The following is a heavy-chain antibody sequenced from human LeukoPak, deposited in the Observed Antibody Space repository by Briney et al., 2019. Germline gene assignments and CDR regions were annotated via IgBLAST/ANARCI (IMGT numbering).Heavy chain of an antibody. CDR1: GITLSNYG. CDR2: ISERGGST. V-gene: IGHV3-23*01. D-gene: IGHD3-10*01. Sequence: GGSLRLSCVVSGITLSNYGMSWVRQAPGKGLEWVSGISERGGSTNYADSVKGRFIISRDTSKNTVFLQMNSLRVEDTAVYFCAKRGIVIRAVIIIGFHKEAYYFDYWGQGILVTVSS. J-gene: IGHJ4*02. CDR3: AKRGIVIRAVIIIGFHKEAYYFDY.